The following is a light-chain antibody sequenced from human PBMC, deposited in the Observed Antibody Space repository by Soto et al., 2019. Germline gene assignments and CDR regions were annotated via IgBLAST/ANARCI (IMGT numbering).Light chain of an antibody. V-gene: IGKV3-15*01. CDR3: QHYNDLPLT. CDR2: GAS. J-gene: IGKJ1*01. Sequence: EKVMTQSPATLSVSPGERVTLSCRASQSVVTNLAWYQQKPGQAPRLLISGASTRATGIPDRFIGSGSGTEFTLIITSLQSEDFAVYYCQHYNDLPLTFGQGTKVEIK. CDR1: QSVVTN.